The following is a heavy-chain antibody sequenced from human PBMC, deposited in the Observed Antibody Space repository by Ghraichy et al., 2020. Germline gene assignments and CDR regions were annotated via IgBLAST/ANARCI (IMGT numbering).Heavy chain of an antibody. CDR1: GYTFTNYY. CDR3: ARDHTTYCFSTSCYPFYYYGMDV. CDR2: INPNSGGT. J-gene: IGHJ6*02. D-gene: IGHD2-2*01. Sequence: ASVKVSCKASGYTFTNYYMHWVRQVPGQGLEWMGRINPNSGGTTFAQKFQGRVTMTRDTSLSTAYMELTRLRSDDTAVYYCARDHTTYCFSTSCYPFYYYGMDVWGQGTTVTVSS. V-gene: IGHV1-2*06.